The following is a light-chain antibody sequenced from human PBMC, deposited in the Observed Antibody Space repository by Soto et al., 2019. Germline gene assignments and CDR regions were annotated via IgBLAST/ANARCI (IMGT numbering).Light chain of an antibody. CDR3: QQANTFALT. CDR2: SAS. V-gene: IGKV1-12*01. CDR1: QGINKW. J-gene: IGKJ4*01. Sequence: DIQMTQSPSSVSASVGDRVTITCRASQGINKWLAWYQQKPGTAPKLLIYSASSLHSGVPSRFSGSGSGTDFTLTISRLQPEDFATYYCQQANTFALTFGGGTKVEI.